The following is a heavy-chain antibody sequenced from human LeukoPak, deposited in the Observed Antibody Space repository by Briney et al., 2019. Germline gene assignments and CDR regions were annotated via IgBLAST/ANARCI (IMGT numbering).Heavy chain of an antibody. V-gene: IGHV3-23*01. CDR3: AKRSAESSGYFDY. CDR2: ITGSGAFT. J-gene: IGHJ4*02. D-gene: IGHD6-19*01. CDR1: GITFIKYS. Sequence: GGSLRLSCAASGITFIKYSMTWVRQAPGKGLEWVSAITGSGAFTDYADSVKGRFTISRDNSKNTLYLQMNSLRAEDTGVYYCAKRSAESSGYFDYWGQGTLVTVSS.